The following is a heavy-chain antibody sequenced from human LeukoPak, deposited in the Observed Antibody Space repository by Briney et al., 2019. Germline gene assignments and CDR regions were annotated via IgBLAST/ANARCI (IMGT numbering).Heavy chain of an antibody. CDR1: GFTFTSYA. J-gene: IGHJ3*02. D-gene: IGHD6-13*01. Sequence: GGSLRLSCAATGFTFTSYAMSWVRQAPGKGLEWVSAISGSGGSTYYADSVKGRFTISRDNSKNTLYLQMNSLRAEDTAVYYCANQNSSSWNDAFDIWGQGTMVTVSS. CDR3: ANQNSSSWNDAFDI. CDR2: ISGSGGST. V-gene: IGHV3-23*01.